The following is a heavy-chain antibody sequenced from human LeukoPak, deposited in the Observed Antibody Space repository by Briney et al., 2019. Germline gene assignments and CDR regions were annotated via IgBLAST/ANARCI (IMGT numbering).Heavy chain of an antibody. D-gene: IGHD4-17*01. V-gene: IGHV4-59*12. J-gene: IGHJ3*02. Sequence: SETLSLTCTVSGGSISSYYWSWIRQPPGKGLEWIAYISDIGSINYNPSLKSRVTISLDTSKNQFSLKLSSVTAADTAVYYCARDKTTVTAWRRYDAFDIWGQGTMVTVSS. CDR3: ARDKTTVTAWRRYDAFDI. CDR1: GGSISSYY. CDR2: ISDIGSI.